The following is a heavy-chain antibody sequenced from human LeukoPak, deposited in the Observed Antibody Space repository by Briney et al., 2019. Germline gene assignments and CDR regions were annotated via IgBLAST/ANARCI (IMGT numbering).Heavy chain of an antibody. V-gene: IGHV1-69*01. CDR1: VGTFSSYA. Sequence: SVKVSCKASVGTFSSYAISWVRQAPGQGLEWMGGIIPIFGTANYAQKFQGRVTITADESTSTAYMELSSLRSEDTAVYYCARVPHHYYDSSGYPNYYYYYGMDVWGQGTTVTVSS. CDR3: ARVPHHYYDSSGYPNYYYYYGMDV. CDR2: IIPIFGTA. D-gene: IGHD3-22*01. J-gene: IGHJ6*02.